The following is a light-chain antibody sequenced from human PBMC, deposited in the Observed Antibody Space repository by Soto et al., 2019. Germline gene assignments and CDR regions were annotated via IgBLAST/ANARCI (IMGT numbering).Light chain of an antibody. CDR2: GAS. V-gene: IGKV3-20*01. CDR3: IQDYNYPWT. CDR1: QSVSNNY. J-gene: IGKJ1*01. Sequence: EIVLTQSPGTLSLSPGASATLSCRASQSVSNNYLAWYQQKTGQDPRLLIYGASNRATGIPDRFSGSGSGTDFTLTISRLQTEDFATYDCIQDYNYPWTVGQGKKGDIK.